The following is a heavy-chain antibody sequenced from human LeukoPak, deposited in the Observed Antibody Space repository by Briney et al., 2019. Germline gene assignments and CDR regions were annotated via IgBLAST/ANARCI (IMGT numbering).Heavy chain of an antibody. D-gene: IGHD1-14*01. Sequence: SETLSLTCAVSGASIDSHSWWSWVRQPPGKGLEWIGEIYHSGGANCKPSLKSRVTMSVDTSKNHFSLKLTSVTAADTAVYYCAYNRNFALDNWGQGTPVTAS. V-gene: IGHV4/OR15-8*01. CDR2: IYHSGGA. J-gene: IGHJ4*02. CDR1: GASIDSHSW. CDR3: AYNRNFALDN.